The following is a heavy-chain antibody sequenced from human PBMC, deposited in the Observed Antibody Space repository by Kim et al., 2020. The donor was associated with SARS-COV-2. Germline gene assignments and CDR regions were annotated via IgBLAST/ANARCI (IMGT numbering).Heavy chain of an antibody. D-gene: IGHD3-10*01. CDR2: IYYSGST. CDR1: GGSISSSSYY. CDR3: ARHLSLPITMVRGVNYYFDY. V-gene: IGHV4-39*01. Sequence: SETLSLTCTVSGGSISSSSYYWGWIRQPPGKGLEWIGSIYYSGSTYYNPSLKSRVTISVDTSKNQFSLKLSSVTAADTAVYYCARHLSLPITMVRGVNYYFDYWGQGTLVTVSS. J-gene: IGHJ4*02.